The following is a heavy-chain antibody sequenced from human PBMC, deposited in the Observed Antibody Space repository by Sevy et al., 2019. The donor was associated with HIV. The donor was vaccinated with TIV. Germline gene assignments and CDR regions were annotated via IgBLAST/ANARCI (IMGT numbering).Heavy chain of an antibody. CDR2: IGNIGTT. J-gene: IGHJ5*02. V-gene: IGHV4-34*01. D-gene: IGHD3-3*01. CDR1: MESFTGYS. CDR3: AKSNWRGAGPYRRTHPP. Sequence: SRTRSPTCLANMESFTGYSWGWFGQPPQKGREWIGKIGNIGTTTNNPSPKVRVSISLDRSKNQSSLELTSMTAADTAVYYCAKSNWRGAGPYRRTHPPWGQGTLVTVSS.